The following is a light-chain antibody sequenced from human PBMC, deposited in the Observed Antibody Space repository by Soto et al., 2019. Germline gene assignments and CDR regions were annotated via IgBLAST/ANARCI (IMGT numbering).Light chain of an antibody. CDR2: GAS. CDR3: QQYNNWPWT. CDR1: QSVSSN. Sequence: EIVMTQSPATLSVSPGERATLSCRASQSVSSNLAWYQQKPGQAPRLLIYGASTRSTGTPARFSGSGSGTGFALTINSLQSDDFAVSYCQQYNNWPWTFGQGTKVEIK. V-gene: IGKV3-15*01. J-gene: IGKJ1*01.